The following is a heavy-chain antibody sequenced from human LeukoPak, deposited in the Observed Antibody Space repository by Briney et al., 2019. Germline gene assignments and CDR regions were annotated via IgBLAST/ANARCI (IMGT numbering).Heavy chain of an antibody. CDR3: ARTGYSSGWYFAFDI. D-gene: IGHD6-13*01. V-gene: IGHV3-20*04. CDR1: GFTFDDYG. Sequence: GGSLRLSCAASGFTFDDYGMSWVRQAPGKGLELVSGINWNGGSTGYADSVKGRFTISRDNAKNSLYLQMNSLRAEDTALYYCARTGYSSGWYFAFDIWGQGTMVTVSS. J-gene: IGHJ3*02. CDR2: INWNGGST.